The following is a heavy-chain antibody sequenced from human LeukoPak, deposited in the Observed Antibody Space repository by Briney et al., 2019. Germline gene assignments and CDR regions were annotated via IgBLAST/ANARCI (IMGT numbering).Heavy chain of an antibody. Sequence: ASVNVSCKASGYTFTSYGTSWVRQAPGQGLEWMGWISAYNGNTNYAQKLQGRVTMTTDTSTSTAYMELRSLRSDDTAVYYCAREGYLSSLIAVAGTLFDYWGQGTLVTVSS. CDR1: GYTFTSYG. V-gene: IGHV1-18*01. D-gene: IGHD6-19*01. J-gene: IGHJ4*02. CDR2: ISAYNGNT. CDR3: AREGYLSSLIAVAGTLFDY.